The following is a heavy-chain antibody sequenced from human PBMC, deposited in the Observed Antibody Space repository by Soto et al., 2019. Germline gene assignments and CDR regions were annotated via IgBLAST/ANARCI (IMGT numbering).Heavy chain of an antibody. D-gene: IGHD6-13*01. V-gene: IGHV2-5*01. CDR3: AHNRVGQSYSSSWHEGPGGMDV. CDR2: IYWNDDK. Sequence: SGPTLVNPTQTLTLTCTFSGFSLSTSGVGVGWIRQPPGKALEWLALIYWNDDKRYSPSLKSRLTITKDTSKNQVVLTMTNMDPVDTATYYRAHNRVGQSYSSSWHEGPGGMDVWGQGTTVTVSS. J-gene: IGHJ6*02. CDR1: GFSLSTSGVG.